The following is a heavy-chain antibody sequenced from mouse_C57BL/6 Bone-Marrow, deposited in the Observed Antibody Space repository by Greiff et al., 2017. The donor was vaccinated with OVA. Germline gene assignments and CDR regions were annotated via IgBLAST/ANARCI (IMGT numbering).Heavy chain of an antibody. CDR1: GYTFTSYW. D-gene: IGHD2-5*01. J-gene: IGHJ2*01. CDR2: IDPSDSYT. CDR3: ARQAYYSNFDY. Sequence: QVQLKQPGAELVMPGASVKLSCKASGYTFTSYWMHWVKQRPGQGLEWIGEIDPSDSYTNYNQKFKGKSTLTVDKSSSTAYMQLSSLTSEDSAVYYCARQAYYSNFDYWGQGTTLTVSS. V-gene: IGHV1-69*01.